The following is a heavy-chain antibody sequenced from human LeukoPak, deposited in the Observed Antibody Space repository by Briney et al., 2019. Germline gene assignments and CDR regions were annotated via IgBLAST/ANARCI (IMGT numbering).Heavy chain of an antibody. D-gene: IGHD3-10*01. CDR2: INPNSGGT. V-gene: IGHV1-2*04. CDR1: GYTFTGYY. CDR3: ARQVWFGESHFDY. J-gene: IGHJ4*02. Sequence: ASVKVSCKASGYTFTGYYMHWVRQAPGQGLEWMGWINPNSGGTNYAQKFQGWVTMTRDTSISTAYMELSRLRSEDTAVYYCARQVWFGESHFDYWGQGTLVTVSS.